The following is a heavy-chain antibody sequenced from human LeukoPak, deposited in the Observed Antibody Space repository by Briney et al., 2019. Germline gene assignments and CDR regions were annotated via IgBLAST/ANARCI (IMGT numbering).Heavy chain of an antibody. Sequence: PSETLSLTCTVSGGSISSDSYHWGWIRQPPGKGLEWIGSVYYTGSAYYSPSLKSRVTISVDSSKNQFSLKLSSVTAADTTLYYCARHPGIAAAGAGFDYWGQGILVTVSS. CDR2: VYYTGSA. J-gene: IGHJ4*02. CDR1: GGSISSDSYH. D-gene: IGHD6-13*01. V-gene: IGHV4-39*01. CDR3: ARHPGIAAAGAGFDY.